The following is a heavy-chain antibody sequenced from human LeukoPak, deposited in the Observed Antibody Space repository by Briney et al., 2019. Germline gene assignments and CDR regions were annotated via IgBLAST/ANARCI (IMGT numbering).Heavy chain of an antibody. CDR3: AREATGWRPLDF. CDR2: TYYRSKWYN. CDR1: GDSVSINSAA. V-gene: IGHV6-1*01. Sequence: SQTLSLTFAISGDSVSINSAAWNWLRQSPSRGLEWLGRTYYRSKWYNDYAVSVKGRVTINPDTSKNQFSLQLNSVTPEDTAVYYCAREATGWRPLDFWGQGTLVTVSS. D-gene: IGHD6-19*01. J-gene: IGHJ4*02.